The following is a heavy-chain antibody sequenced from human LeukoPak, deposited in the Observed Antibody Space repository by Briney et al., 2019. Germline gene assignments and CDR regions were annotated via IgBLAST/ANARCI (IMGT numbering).Heavy chain of an antibody. CDR3: ARVPYNFRDYYYYYMDV. J-gene: IGHJ6*03. CDR2: IFYTGGT. Sequence: SEALSLTCTVSGGSISSGGYYWSWIRQHSGKGLESIGYIFYTGGTYYNPSLKSRVSIAVDTPKNQVSLRLSSVTAADTAVYYCARVPYNFRDYYYYYMDVWGKGTTVTVSS. D-gene: IGHD5-24*01. CDR1: GGSISSGGYY. V-gene: IGHV4-31*03.